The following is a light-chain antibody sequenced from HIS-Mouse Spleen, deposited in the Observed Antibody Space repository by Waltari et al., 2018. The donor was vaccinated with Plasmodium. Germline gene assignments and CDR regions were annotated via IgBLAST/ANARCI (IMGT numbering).Light chain of an antibody. Sequence: EIVMTQSPATLSVSPGERATLSCRASQSVSSNLAWYQQQTGQAPRFLIYGASPRATGIPARFRCSGSGTEFTLTISSLQSEDFAVYYCQQYNNWSFTFGPGTKVDIK. CDR1: QSVSSN. J-gene: IGKJ3*01. CDR3: QQYNNWSFT. CDR2: GAS. V-gene: IGKV3-15*01.